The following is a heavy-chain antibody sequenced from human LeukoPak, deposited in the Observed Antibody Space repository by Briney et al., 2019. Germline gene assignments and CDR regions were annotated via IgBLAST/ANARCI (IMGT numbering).Heavy chain of an antibody. CDR1: GGSISSGGYY. CDR3: AMTTVTTPFDP. J-gene: IGHJ5*02. D-gene: IGHD4-17*01. CDR2: IYYSGST. V-gene: IGHV4-31*03. Sequence: SETLSLTCTVSGGSISSGGYYWSWIRQHPGKGLEWIGYIYYSGSTYYNPSLKSRVTISVDTSKNQFSLKLSSVTAADTAVYYCAMTTVTTPFDPWGQGTLVTVSS.